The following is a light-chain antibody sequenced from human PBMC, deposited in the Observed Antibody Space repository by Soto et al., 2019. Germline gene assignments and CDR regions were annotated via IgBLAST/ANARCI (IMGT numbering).Light chain of an antibody. J-gene: IGKJ1*01. CDR1: QSVSSSY. Sequence: ERVLTQSPGTSSLSPGERATLSCRASQSVSSSYLAWYQQKPGQAPRLLIYGASSRATGIPDRFSGSGSGTDFTLTISRLEPEDFAVYYCQQYGSSPTWTFGQGTKVDIK. CDR3: QQYGSSPTWT. V-gene: IGKV3-20*01. CDR2: GAS.